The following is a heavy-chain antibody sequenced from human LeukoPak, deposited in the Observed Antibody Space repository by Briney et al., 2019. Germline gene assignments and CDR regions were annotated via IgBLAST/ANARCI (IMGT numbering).Heavy chain of an antibody. CDR1: GFTFSSYG. D-gene: IGHD3-16*01. J-gene: IGHJ4*02. CDR2: IKQDGSEK. V-gene: IGHV3-7*01. CDR3: ARGPELRLGEGFDY. Sequence: SGGSLRLSGAASGFTFSSYGIGWFGQAPGKGLGWVAKIKQDGSEKYYVDSVKGRFTISRDNAKNSLYLQMNSLRAEDTAVYYCARGPELRLGEGFDYWGQGTLVTVSS.